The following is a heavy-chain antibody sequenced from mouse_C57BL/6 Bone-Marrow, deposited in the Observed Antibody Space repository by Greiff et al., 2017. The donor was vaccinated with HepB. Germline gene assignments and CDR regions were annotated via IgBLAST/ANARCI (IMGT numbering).Heavy chain of an antibody. D-gene: IGHD4-1*01. CDR2: IRSKSNNYAT. CDR1: GFSFNTYA. V-gene: IGHV10-1*01. J-gene: IGHJ3*01. Sequence: EVKLVESGGGLVQPKGSLKLSCAASGFSFNTYAMNWVRQAPGKGLEWVARIRSKSNNYATYYADLVKDRFTISRDDSESMLYLQMNNLKTEDTAMYYCVREWEGSNSGFAYWGQGTLVTVSA. CDR3: VREWEGSNSGFAY.